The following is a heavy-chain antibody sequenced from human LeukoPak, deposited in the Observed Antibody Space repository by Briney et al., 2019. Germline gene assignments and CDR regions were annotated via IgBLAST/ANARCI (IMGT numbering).Heavy chain of an antibody. CDR1: GFTFSSYG. Sequence: GGSLRLSCAASGFTFSSYGMHWVRQAPGKGLEWVAFIRYDGSNKYYADSVKGRFTISRDNSKNTLYLQMNSLRAEDTAVYYCAKDSGSGSYYDYGDAFDIWGQGTMVTVSS. J-gene: IGHJ3*02. D-gene: IGHD1-26*01. CDR3: AKDSGSGSYYDYGDAFDI. V-gene: IGHV3-30*02. CDR2: IRYDGSNK.